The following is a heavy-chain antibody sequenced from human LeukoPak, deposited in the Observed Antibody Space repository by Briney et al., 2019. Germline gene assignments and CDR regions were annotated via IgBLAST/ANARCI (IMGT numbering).Heavy chain of an antibody. CDR3: ARERDGYSGYVFYY. CDR2: ISSSSSYV. J-gene: IGHJ4*02. Sequence: GGSLRLSCAASGFTFSSYSMNRVRQAPGKGLEWVSSISSSSSYVYYADSVKGRFTISRDNAKNSLYLQMNSLRAEDTAVYYCARERDGYSGYVFYYWGQGTLVTVSS. V-gene: IGHV3-21*01. D-gene: IGHD5-12*01. CDR1: GFTFSSYS.